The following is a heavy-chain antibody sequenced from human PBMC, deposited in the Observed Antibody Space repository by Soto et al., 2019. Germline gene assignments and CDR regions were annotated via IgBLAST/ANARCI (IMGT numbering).Heavy chain of an antibody. D-gene: IGHD1-1*01. V-gene: IGHV4-38-2*02. J-gene: IGHJ4*02. CDR1: GSSISSGYY. Sequence: PSDPLSLTCDVAGSSISSGYYWSWVRQAPGKGLEWIGSIYRSGNSYHNPSLETRLILSVDTSKNQFSLKLASVTAADTALYYCARDKVGTTFFDNWGQGTQVTGSS. CDR2: IYRSGNS. CDR3: ARDKVGTTFFDN.